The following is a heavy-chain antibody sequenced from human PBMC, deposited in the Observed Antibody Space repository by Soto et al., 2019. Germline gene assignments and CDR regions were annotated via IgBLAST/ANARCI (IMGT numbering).Heavy chain of an antibody. Sequence: QITLKESGPTLVKPTQTLTLTCTFSGFSLSTIGVGVGWIRQPPGKVLEWLAFIYLDDDKRYSPSLKSRLTITKDTSKNQVVLTMTNMDPVDTAAYYWAHRQRRYSSRADWFDPWGQGTLVTVSS. D-gene: IGHD6-13*01. J-gene: IGHJ5*02. CDR1: GFSLSTIGVG. V-gene: IGHV2-5*02. CDR2: IYLDDDK. CDR3: AHRQRRYSSRADWFDP.